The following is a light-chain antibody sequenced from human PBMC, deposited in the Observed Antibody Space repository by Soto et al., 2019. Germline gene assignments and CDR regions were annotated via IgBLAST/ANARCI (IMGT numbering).Light chain of an antibody. Sequence: EIVLTQSPATLSLSPGERATLSCRASQTVSRSALAWYQQKPGQAPRLLIYGASNRATGIPDRFSGSGSGTDFTLTISRLEPEDFEVYYCQQYGNSPFTFGGGTKVDIK. V-gene: IGKV3-20*01. CDR3: QQYGNSPFT. J-gene: IGKJ4*01. CDR1: QTVSRSA. CDR2: GAS.